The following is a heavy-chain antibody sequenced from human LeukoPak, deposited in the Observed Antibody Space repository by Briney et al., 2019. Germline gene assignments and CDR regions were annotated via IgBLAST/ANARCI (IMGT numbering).Heavy chain of an antibody. J-gene: IGHJ4*02. Sequence: GGSLRLSCAASGFTFSSYAMSWVRQAPGKGLEWVLAISGSGGSTYYADSVKGRFTISRDNSKNTLYLQMNSLRAEDTAVYYCAKDRGCSGGSCYNFYWGQGTLVTVSS. CDR1: GFTFSSYA. V-gene: IGHV3-23*01. D-gene: IGHD2-15*01. CDR2: ISGSGGST. CDR3: AKDRGCSGGSCYNFY.